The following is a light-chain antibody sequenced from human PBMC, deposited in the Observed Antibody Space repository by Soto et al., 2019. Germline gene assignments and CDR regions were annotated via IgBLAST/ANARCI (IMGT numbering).Light chain of an antibody. CDR3: QQRSVWPLT. CDR1: QSVSSY. V-gene: IGKV3-11*01. Sequence: EIVLTHFPATLSLSESYGSTHSCRASQSVSSYLAWYQQKRGQAPRLLIYDSPNRATGIPARFSGSGSGTDFSLIISSLEPEDFAVYYCQQRSVWPLTFGGGTKVDIK. J-gene: IGKJ4*01. CDR2: DSP.